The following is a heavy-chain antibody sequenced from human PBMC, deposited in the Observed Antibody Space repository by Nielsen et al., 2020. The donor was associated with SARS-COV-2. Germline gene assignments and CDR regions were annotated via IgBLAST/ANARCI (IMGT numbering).Heavy chain of an antibody. Sequence: VRQAPGKGLEWIGEIYHSGSTNYNLSLKSRVTISVDKSKNQFSLKLSSVTAADTAVYYCARVEMATIVPDFYYYYGMDVWGQGTTVTVSS. V-gene: IGHV4-4*02. CDR3: ARVEMATIVPDFYYYYGMDV. CDR2: IYHSGST. J-gene: IGHJ6*02. D-gene: IGHD5-24*01.